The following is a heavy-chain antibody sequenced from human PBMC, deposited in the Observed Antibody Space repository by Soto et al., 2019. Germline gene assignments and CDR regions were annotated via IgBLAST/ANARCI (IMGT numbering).Heavy chain of an antibody. D-gene: IGHD1-26*01. CDR1: GGSISSSSYY. CDR2: IYYSGST. CDR3: ARLVSVEWELLHRAFDY. V-gene: IGHV4-39*01. Sequence: QLQLRESGPGLVKPSETLSLTCTVSGGSISSSSYYWGWIRQPPGKGLEWIGSIYYSGSTYYNPSLKSRVTISVDTSKNQFSLKLSSVTAADTAVYYCARLVSVEWELLHRAFDYWGQGTLVTVSS. J-gene: IGHJ4*02.